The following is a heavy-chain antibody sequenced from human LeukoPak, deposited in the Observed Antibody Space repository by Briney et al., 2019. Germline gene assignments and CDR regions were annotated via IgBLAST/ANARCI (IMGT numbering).Heavy chain of an antibody. Sequence: PGGSLRLSCAASGFTFSSYAMHWVRQAPGKGLEWVAVISYDGSNKYYADSVKGRFTISRDNSKNTLYLQMNSLRAEDTAVYYCAKEGLAAAGKEIDYWGQGTLVTVSS. J-gene: IGHJ4*02. V-gene: IGHV3-30-3*01. CDR3: AKEGLAAAGKEIDY. D-gene: IGHD6-13*01. CDR2: ISYDGSNK. CDR1: GFTFSSYA.